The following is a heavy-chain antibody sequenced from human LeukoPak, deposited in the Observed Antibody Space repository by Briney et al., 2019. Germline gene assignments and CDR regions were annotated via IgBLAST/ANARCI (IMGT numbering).Heavy chain of an antibody. Sequence: PSETLSLTCTVSGGSISSNYWIWIRQPPGKGLEWIGYIYYSGSTNYNPSLKSRVTISVDTSKNLFSLKLSSVTAADTAVYYCARAADSSDWYLGYWGQGMLVTVSS. CDR3: ARAADSSDWYLGY. J-gene: IGHJ4*02. V-gene: IGHV4-59*01. CDR1: GGSISSNY. CDR2: IYYSGST. D-gene: IGHD3-22*01.